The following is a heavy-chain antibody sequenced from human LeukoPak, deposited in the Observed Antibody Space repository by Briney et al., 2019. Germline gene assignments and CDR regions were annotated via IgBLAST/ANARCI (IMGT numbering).Heavy chain of an antibody. CDR3: AELGITMIGGA. J-gene: IGHJ6*04. CDR1: GFTFDDYG. V-gene: IGHV3-20*04. D-gene: IGHD3-10*02. CDR2: INWNGGST. Sequence: GGSLRLSCAASGFTFDDYGMSWVRQAPGKGLEWVSGINWNGGSTGYADSVKGRFTISRDNAKNSLYLQMNSLRAEDTAVYYCAELGITMIGGAWGKGTTVTISS.